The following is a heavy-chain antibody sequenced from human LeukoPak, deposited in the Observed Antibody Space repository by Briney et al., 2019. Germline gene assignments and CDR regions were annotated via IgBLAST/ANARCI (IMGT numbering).Heavy chain of an antibody. Sequence: ASVKVSCKASGYTFTSYGISWVRQAPGQGLEWMGWISAYNGNTNYAQKLQGRVTMTTDTSTSTAYMELRSLRSDATAVYYCARAIVLMVYSDFDYWGQGTLVTVSS. V-gene: IGHV1-18*01. CDR2: ISAYNGNT. D-gene: IGHD2-8*01. CDR1: GYTFTSYG. J-gene: IGHJ4*02. CDR3: ARAIVLMVYSDFDY.